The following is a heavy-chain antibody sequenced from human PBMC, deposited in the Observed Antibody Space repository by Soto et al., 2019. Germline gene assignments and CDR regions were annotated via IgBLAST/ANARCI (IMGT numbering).Heavy chain of an antibody. CDR2: IWYDGSNK. V-gene: IGHV3-33*01. Sequence: QVPLVESGGGVVQPGRSLRLSCAASGFTFSSYGMHWVRQAPGKGLEWVAVIWYDGSNKYYADSVKGRFTISRDNSKNTLYLQMNSLRAEDTAVYYCARVEGSSSWYALTDYWGQGTLVTVSS. CDR3: ARVEGSSSWYALTDY. J-gene: IGHJ4*02. D-gene: IGHD6-13*01. CDR1: GFTFSSYG.